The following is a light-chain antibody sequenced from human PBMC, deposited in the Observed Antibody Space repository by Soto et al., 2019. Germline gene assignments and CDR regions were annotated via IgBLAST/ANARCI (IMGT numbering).Light chain of an antibody. CDR1: QSVSSSH. Sequence: EIVLTQSPGTLSLSPGERATLSCRASQSVSSSHLAWYQEKPGQAPRLLIYGASSRATGIPDRFSGSGSGTDFTLTISGLEPEDFAVYYCQQYGSSPITFGQGTRLEIK. J-gene: IGKJ5*01. CDR2: GAS. V-gene: IGKV3-20*01. CDR3: QQYGSSPIT.